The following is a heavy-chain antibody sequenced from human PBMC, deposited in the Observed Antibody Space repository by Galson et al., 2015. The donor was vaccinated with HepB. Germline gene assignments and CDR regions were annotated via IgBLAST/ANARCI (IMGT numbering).Heavy chain of an antibody. CDR3: ARGGGYNWNDRSPGLDY. CDR2: INHSGST. V-gene: IGHV4-34*01. CDR1: GGSFSGYY. D-gene: IGHD1-1*01. Sequence: ETLPLTCAVYGGSFSGYYWSWIRQPPGKGLEWIGEINHSGSTNYNPSLKSRVTISVDTSKNQFSLKLSSVTAADTAVYYCARGGGYNWNDRSPGLDYWGQGTLVTVSS. J-gene: IGHJ4*02.